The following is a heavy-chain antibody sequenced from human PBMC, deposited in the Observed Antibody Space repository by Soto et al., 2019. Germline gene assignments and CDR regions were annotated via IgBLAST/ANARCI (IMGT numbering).Heavy chain of an antibody. V-gene: IGHV3-64D*06. J-gene: IGHJ5*02. Sequence: GALRLSCSASGFTFSIYAMHWVRQAPGKGLEYVSAISSNGGSTYYADSVKGRFTISRDNSKNTLYLQMSSLRAEDTAVYYCVKDIAVAASNWFDPWGQGTLVTVYS. CDR2: ISSNGGST. CDR1: GFTFSIYA. D-gene: IGHD6-19*01. CDR3: VKDIAVAASNWFDP.